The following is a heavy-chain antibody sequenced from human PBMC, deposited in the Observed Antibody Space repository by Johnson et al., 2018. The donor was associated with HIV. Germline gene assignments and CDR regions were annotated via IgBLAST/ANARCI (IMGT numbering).Heavy chain of an antibody. CDR1: GFTFSIYA. V-gene: IGHV3-30*14. CDR3: ARIRLGYSYAHDAFDI. D-gene: IGHD5-18*01. CDR2: ISYDGNNK. J-gene: IGHJ3*02. Sequence: VQLVESGGGVVQPGRSLRLSCAASGFTFSIYAMHWVRQAPGKGLEWVTVISYDGNNKYYADSVKGRFTISRDNSKNTLYLQMNSLRAEDTAVYYCARIRLGYSYAHDAFDIWGQGTMVTVSS.